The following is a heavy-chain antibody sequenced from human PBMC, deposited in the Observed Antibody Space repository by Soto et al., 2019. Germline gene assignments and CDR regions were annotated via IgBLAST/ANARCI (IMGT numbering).Heavy chain of an antibody. J-gene: IGHJ5*02. V-gene: IGHV4-39*07. CDR3: ARGLGGWLRLNWFDP. CDR2: IYYSGST. CDR1: GGSISSSSYY. Sequence: SETLSLTCTVSGGSISSSSYYWGWIRQPPGKGLEWIGGIYYSGSTYYNPSLKSRVTISVDTSKNQFSLKLSSVTAADTAVYYCARGLGGWLRLNWFDPWGQGTLVTVSS. D-gene: IGHD5-12*01.